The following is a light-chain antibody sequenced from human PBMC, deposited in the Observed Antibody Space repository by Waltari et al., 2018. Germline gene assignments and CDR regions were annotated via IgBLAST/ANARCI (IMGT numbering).Light chain of an antibody. CDR2: KDS. CDR1: VLAKKY. CDR3: YSAADNSLV. J-gene: IGLJ2*01. V-gene: IGLV3-27*01. Sequence: SYELTQPSSVSVSPGQTARITCSGDVLAKKYARWFQQKPGQDPLVVIYKDSERPSGIPERFSGSSSGTTVTLTVSGAQVDDEADYYCYSAADNSLVFGGGTKLTVL.